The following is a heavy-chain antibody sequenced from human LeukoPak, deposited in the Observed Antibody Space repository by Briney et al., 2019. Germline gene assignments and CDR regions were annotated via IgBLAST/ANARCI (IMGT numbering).Heavy chain of an antibody. CDR2: ISSSSSYI. V-gene: IGHV3-21*01. CDR1: GFTFSSYS. J-gene: IGHJ4*02. CDR3: AREDSSGWYPFDY. D-gene: IGHD6-19*01. Sequence: GGSLRLSCAASGFTFSSYSMNWVRQAPGKVLEWVSSISSSSSYIYYADSVKGRFTISRDNAKNSLYLQMNSLRAEDTAVYYCAREDSSGWYPFDYWGQGTLVTVSS.